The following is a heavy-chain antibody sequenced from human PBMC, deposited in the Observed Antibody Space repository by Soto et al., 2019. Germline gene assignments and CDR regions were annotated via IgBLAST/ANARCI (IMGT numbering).Heavy chain of an antibody. CDR2: IYWDDDK. D-gene: IGHD6-13*01. CDR3: AHSSFAAAGGCFDY. J-gene: IGHJ4*02. V-gene: IGHV2-5*02. CDR1: GFSLSTTGEG. Sequence: ASGPTLVNPTQTLTLNCAFSGFSLSTTGEGVGWFRQPPGKAPEWLALIYWDDDKRYSPSLKSRLTTTKDTSKNQVVLTMTNMDPVDTATYYCAHSSFAAAGGCFDYWGQGTPVTVSS.